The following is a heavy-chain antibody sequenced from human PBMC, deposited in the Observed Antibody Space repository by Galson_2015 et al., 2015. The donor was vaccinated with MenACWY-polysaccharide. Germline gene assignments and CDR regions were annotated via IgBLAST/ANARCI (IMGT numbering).Heavy chain of an antibody. CDR1: GFTFSSYS. CDR3: AKDVDHFDSSGLDS. V-gene: IGHV3-23*01. J-gene: IGHJ4*02. CDR2: LSASGGKT. Sequence: SLRLSCAASGFTFSSYSMNWVRQDPGKGLEWVSGLSASGGKTYYADSVKGRFTISRDNSRNTLYLQLNTLRAEDTAIYSCAKDVDHFDSSGLDSWGQGTLVTVSS. D-gene: IGHD3-22*01.